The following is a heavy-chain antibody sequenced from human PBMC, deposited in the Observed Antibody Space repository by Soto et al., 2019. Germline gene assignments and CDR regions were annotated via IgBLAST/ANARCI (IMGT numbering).Heavy chain of an antibody. V-gene: IGHV3-11*01. J-gene: IGHJ4*02. D-gene: IGHD3-10*01. Sequence: GGSLRLSCSASGFTFSDFHMSWIRQAPGKGLEWVSYIGGSGSDIFYADSVKGRFTISRDNAKNSLYLQMNSLRAEDTAVYYCGRLIGTGAGDYWGQGTLVTVSS. CDR1: GFTFSDFH. CDR2: IGGSGSDI. CDR3: GRLIGTGAGDY.